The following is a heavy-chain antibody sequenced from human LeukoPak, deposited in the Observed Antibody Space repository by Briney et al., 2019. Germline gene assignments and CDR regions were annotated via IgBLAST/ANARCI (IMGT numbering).Heavy chain of an antibody. CDR1: GFTFSSYA. CDR2: ISGSGGST. D-gene: IGHD2-15*01. J-gene: IGHJ4*02. Sequence: GGSLRLSCAASGFTFSSYAMSWVRQAPGKGLEWVSAISGSGGSTYYADSVKGRFTISRDNSKNTLYLQMNSLRAEDTAVYYCAKGREVRYCSGGSCSDFDYWGQGTLVTVSS. V-gene: IGHV3-23*01. CDR3: AKGREVRYCSGGSCSDFDY.